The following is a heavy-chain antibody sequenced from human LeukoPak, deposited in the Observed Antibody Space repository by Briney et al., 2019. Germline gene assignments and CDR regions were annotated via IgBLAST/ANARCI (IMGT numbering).Heavy chain of an antibody. D-gene: IGHD3-22*01. Sequence: SETLSLTCTVSGGSISSSSYYWVWIRQPPGKGLEWIGSIYYSGSTYYNPSLKSRVTISVDTSKNQFSLKLSSVTAAETAVYYCARLYSSGYYHRSHWFDPWGQGTLVTVSS. CDR3: ARLYSSGYYHRSHWFDP. J-gene: IGHJ5*02. CDR1: GGSISSSSYY. CDR2: IYYSGST. V-gene: IGHV4-39*01.